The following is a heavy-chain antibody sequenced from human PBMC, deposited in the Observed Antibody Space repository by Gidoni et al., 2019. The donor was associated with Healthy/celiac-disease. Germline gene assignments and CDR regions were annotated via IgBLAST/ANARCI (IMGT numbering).Heavy chain of an antibody. J-gene: IGHJ4*02. D-gene: IGHD3-10*01. Sequence: QVPLQQSGPGLVTPSQTLSLTCAIPRDSVPSNSAAWNWIRQSPSRGLEWLGRTSYSSKLYNDYAVSVKSRISINPDTSKNQFSLQLTSVTPEDTAVYYCAGGAMVRGVGVFDYWGQGTLVTVSS. CDR3: AGGAMVRGVGVFDY. CDR1: RDSVPSNSAA. CDR2: TSYSSKLYN. V-gene: IGHV6-1*01.